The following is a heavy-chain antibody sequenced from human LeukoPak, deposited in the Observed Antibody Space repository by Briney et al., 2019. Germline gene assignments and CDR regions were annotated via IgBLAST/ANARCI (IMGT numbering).Heavy chain of an antibody. V-gene: IGHV4-59*01. J-gene: IGHJ6*02. CDR3: ARGHPPNLDV. CDR1: GGSIGTYH. CDR2: IYYNGNT. Sequence: SETLSLTCIVSGGSIGTYHWSWIRQPPGKGLDWVGYIYYNGNTNYNPSLRSRVTISVDTSNNQFSLRLSSVTAADTAVYYCARGHPPNLDVWGQGTTVTVSS.